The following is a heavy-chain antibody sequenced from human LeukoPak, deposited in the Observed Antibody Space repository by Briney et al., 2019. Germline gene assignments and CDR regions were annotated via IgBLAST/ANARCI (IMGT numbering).Heavy chain of an antibody. Sequence: EASVKVSCKASGYTFTSYDINWVRQATGQGLQWIEWMNPNSGNTGYAQKFQGRVTMTRNTSIGTAYMELSSLRSEDTAVYYCARRSSGYDGYYFDYWGQGTLVTVSS. V-gene: IGHV1-8*01. CDR2: MNPNSGNT. J-gene: IGHJ4*02. CDR3: ARRSSGYDGYYFDY. D-gene: IGHD5-12*01. CDR1: GYTFTSYD.